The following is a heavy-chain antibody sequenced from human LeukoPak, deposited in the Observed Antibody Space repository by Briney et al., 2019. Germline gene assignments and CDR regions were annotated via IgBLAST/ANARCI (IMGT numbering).Heavy chain of an antibody. CDR1: GSTFSSYS. V-gene: IGHV3-23*01. CDR2: ISGGGENT. CDR3: AGRIAARPWSPPFDY. J-gene: IGHJ4*02. Sequence: GGSLRLSCVASGSTFSSYSMTWVRQAPGKGLEWVSAISGGGENTYYADSVKGRCTISRDNSKNTLYLQMHSLRAEDTAVYYCAGRIAARPWSPPFDYWGQGTLVTVSS. D-gene: IGHD6-6*01.